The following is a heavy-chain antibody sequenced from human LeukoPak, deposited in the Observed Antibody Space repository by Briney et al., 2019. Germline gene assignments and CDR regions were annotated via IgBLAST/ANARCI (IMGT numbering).Heavy chain of an antibody. CDR1: GVSITSYY. V-gene: IGHV4-59*13. CDR2: IHSRGTT. Sequence: SETLSLTCSVSGVSITSYYWNWIRQSPGKGLEWLGNIHSRGTTNYNPSLKSRVTISVDTSKNQFSLKLSSVTAADTAVYYCARGEQWLDPFDYWGQGTLVTVSS. J-gene: IGHJ4*02. CDR3: ARGEQWLDPFDY. D-gene: IGHD6-19*01.